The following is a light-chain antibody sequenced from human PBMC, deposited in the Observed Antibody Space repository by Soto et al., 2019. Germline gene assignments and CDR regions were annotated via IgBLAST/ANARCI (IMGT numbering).Light chain of an antibody. CDR3: AAWDDSLSGYVV. CDR2: RNN. J-gene: IGLJ2*01. V-gene: IGLV1-47*01. Sequence: QSVLAQPPSASGTPRQRGTISFSGSSSNIGSNYVYWYQQLPGTAPKLLIYRNNQRPSGVPDRFSGSKSGTSASLAISGLRSEDEADYYCAAWDDSLSGYVVFGGGTKVTVL. CDR1: SSNIGSNY.